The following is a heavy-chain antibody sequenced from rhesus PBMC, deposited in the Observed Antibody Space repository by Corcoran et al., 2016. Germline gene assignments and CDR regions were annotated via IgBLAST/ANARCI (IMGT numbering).Heavy chain of an antibody. J-gene: IGHJ4*01. V-gene: IGHV4-160*01. Sequence: QVQLQESGPGRVKPSETLSLTCAVSGGSIAGNYGSWIRQPPGKGLEWIGRLAAVGPTNEHPFLRSRVTSSPDTPRNQFALKLNSVTAADTAVYYCASGGPNSPFWGQGVLVIVSS. CDR2: LAAVGPT. CDR1: GGSIAGNY. CDR3: ASGGPNSPF. D-gene: IGHD1-44*01.